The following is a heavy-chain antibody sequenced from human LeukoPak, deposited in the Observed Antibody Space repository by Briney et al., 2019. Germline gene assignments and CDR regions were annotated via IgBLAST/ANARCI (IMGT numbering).Heavy chain of an antibody. J-gene: IGHJ6*02. CDR1: GGTFSSYT. CDR2: IIPILGIA. V-gene: IGHV1-69*02. D-gene: IGHD5-24*01. Sequence: SVKVSCKASGGTFSSYTISWVRQAPGQGLEWMGRIIPILGIANYAQKFQGRVTITADKSTSTAYMELSSLRSEDTAVYYCARRGPDGAQLDVWGQGTTVTVSS. CDR3: ARRGPDGAQLDV.